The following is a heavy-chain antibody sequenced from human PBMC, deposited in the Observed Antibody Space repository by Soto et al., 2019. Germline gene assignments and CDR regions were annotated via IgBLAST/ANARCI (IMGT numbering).Heavy chain of an antibody. D-gene: IGHD3-10*01. CDR1: GGAFNGYY. Sequence: QVHLQQWGAGLLKPSETLSLTCAVNGGAFNGYYWTWIRQSPGKGLQWIGEINHSGTVDYNPSLKSRVTCSIDTSKNQFSLTLTSVTAADTAVYYCARAGAALVRGSIGGFDYWGQGTLVTVSS. V-gene: IGHV4-34*01. J-gene: IGHJ4*02. CDR2: INHSGTV. CDR3: ARAGAALVRGSIGGFDY.